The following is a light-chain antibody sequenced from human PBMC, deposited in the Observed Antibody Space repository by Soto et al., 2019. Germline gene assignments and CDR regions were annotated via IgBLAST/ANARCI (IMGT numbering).Light chain of an antibody. V-gene: IGKV3-20*01. Sequence: EIVLTQSPGTLSLFPGERATISCRASQIVSSGYLGWYQQKPGQAPRLLIQHASSRAAGVPDRFSGSGSGTDFLLTISRLEPEDFAVYYCQQYANSRTFGQGTKVEI. CDR1: QIVSSGY. J-gene: IGKJ1*01. CDR2: HAS. CDR3: QQYANSRT.